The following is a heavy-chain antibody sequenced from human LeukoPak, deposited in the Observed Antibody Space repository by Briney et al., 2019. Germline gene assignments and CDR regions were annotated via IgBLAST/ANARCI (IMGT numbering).Heavy chain of an antibody. Sequence: PGGSLRLSCAASGFTLTNYWITWVRQAPGKGLEWVANINQHGTEEYYVRSVKGRFTVSRDNAKNSLYLQMDSLRTEDTAVYYCARAGVFATTRHFDFWGQGTLVTVSS. CDR1: GFTLTNYW. CDR3: ARAGVFATTRHFDF. CDR2: INQHGTEE. J-gene: IGHJ4*02. V-gene: IGHV3-7*01. D-gene: IGHD2-15*01.